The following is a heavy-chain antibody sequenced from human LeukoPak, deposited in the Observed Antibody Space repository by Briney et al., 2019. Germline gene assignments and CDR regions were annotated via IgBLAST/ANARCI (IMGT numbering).Heavy chain of an antibody. V-gene: IGHV3-7*03. D-gene: IGHD3-9*01. J-gene: IGHJ4*02. CDR1: GFTFSSYW. Sequence: PGGSLRLSCAASGFTFSSYWMSWVRQAPGKGLEWVANIKQDGSEKYYVDSVRGRFTISRDNAKNSLYLRMNSLRVEDTAVHYCARAYDILTGWLDYWGQGTLVIASS. CDR2: IKQDGSEK. CDR3: ARAYDILTGWLDY.